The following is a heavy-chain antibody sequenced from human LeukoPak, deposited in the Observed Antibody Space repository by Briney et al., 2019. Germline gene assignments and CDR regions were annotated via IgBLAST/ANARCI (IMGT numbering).Heavy chain of an antibody. CDR3: ARAIAVAGTRFDY. V-gene: IGHV4-34*01. CDR1: GGSFSGYY. CDR2: INHSGST. J-gene: IGHJ4*02. D-gene: IGHD6-19*01. Sequence: KSSETLSLTCAVYGGSFSGYYWSWIRQPPGKGLEWIGEINHSGSTNYNPSLKSRVTISVDTSKNQFSLKLSSVTAADTAVYYCARAIAVAGTRFDYWGQGTLVTVSS.